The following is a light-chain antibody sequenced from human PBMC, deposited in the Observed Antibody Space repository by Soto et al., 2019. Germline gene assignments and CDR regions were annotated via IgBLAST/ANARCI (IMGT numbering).Light chain of an antibody. J-gene: IGKJ4*01. CDR2: LGS. Sequence: DIVMTQSPLFLSVTPGEPASISCRSSQSLLHDTGFNFLNWYLQKPGQSPQLLISLGSSRASGVPDRFSGSASGRDFTLLISRVEAEDVGVFYCMQALETPLTFGGWTTVDFK. CDR3: MQALETPLT. CDR1: QSLLHDTGFNF. V-gene: IGKV2-28*01.